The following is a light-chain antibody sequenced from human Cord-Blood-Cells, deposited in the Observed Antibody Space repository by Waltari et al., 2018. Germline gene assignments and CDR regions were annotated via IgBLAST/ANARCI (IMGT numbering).Light chain of an antibody. CDR1: QSVSSY. J-gene: IGKJ2*01. CDR2: DAS. V-gene: IGKV3-11*01. Sequence: EIVLTQSPATLSLSPGERATLSCRASQSVSSYLAWYQQKPGQAPRLLIYDASNRATGIPARFSGSGSVTDFTLTISSLEPEDFAVYYCQQRSNLPPEYTFGQGTKLEIK. CDR3: QQRSNLPPEYT.